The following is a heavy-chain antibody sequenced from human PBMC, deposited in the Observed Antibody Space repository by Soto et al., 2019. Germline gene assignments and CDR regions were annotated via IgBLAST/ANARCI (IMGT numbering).Heavy chain of an antibody. CDR1: GGSISSYY. D-gene: IGHD6-13*01. J-gene: IGHJ5*02. CDR2: IYYSGST. CDR3: ARRKAAAGFFHDITGFDP. V-gene: IGHV4-59*08. Sequence: PSETLSLTCTVSGGSISSYYWSWIRQPPGKGLEWIGYIYYSGSTNYNPSLKSRVTISVDTSKNQFSLKLSSVTAADTAVYYCARRKAAAGFFHDITGFDPWGQGTLVTVSS.